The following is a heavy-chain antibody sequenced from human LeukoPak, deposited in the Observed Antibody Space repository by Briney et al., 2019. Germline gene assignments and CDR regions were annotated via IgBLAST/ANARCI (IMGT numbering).Heavy chain of an antibody. D-gene: IGHD5-18*01. Sequence: GGSLRLSCAASGFTFSSYAMSWVRQAPGKGLEWVSAISGSGGSTYYADSVKGRFTISRDNSKNTLYLQMNSLRAEDTAVYYCAKDYRGGYSYGYDYYYMDVWGKGTTLTVSS. CDR3: AKDYRGGYSYGYDYYYMDV. CDR2: ISGSGGST. CDR1: GFTFSSYA. J-gene: IGHJ6*03. V-gene: IGHV3-23*01.